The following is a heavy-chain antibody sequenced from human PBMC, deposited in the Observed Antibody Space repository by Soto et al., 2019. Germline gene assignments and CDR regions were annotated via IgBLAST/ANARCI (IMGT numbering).Heavy chain of an antibody. Sequence: QLQLQESGPGLVKPSETLSLTCTVSGGSISSSSYYWGWIRQPLGKGLEWIGSIYYSGSTYYNPSLKSRVTISVDTSKNQFSLKLSSVTAADTAVYYCARQRSAAGIIAFDYWGQGTLVTVSS. J-gene: IGHJ4*02. CDR3: ARQRSAAGIIAFDY. V-gene: IGHV4-39*01. D-gene: IGHD6-13*01. CDR2: IYYSGST. CDR1: GGSISSSSYY.